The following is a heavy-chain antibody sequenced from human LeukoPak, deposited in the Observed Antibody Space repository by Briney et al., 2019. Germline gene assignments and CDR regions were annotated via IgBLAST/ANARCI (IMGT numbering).Heavy chain of an antibody. V-gene: IGHV3-33*01. D-gene: IGHD3-9*01. CDR3: ARERALRYFDWLLPMDA. J-gene: IGHJ6*02. Sequence: GGSLRLSCAASGFTFSGYGMHWVRQAPGKGLEWVAVIWYDGSNKYYADSVKGRFTISRDNSKNTLYLQMNSLRAEDTAVYYCARERALRYFDWLLPMDAWGQGTTVTVSS. CDR1: GFTFSGYG. CDR2: IWYDGSNK.